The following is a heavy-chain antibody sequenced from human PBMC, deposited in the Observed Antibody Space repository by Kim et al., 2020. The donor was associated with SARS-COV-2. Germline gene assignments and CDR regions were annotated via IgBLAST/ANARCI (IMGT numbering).Heavy chain of an antibody. D-gene: IGHD3-9*01. CDR3: AKGGTRPYFFDS. J-gene: IGHJ4*02. CDR2: ISGLGLTT. Sequence: GGSLRLSCAASGFTFNNHPMSWVRRLPGKGLDWVSTISGLGLTTYYADSVKGRFTISRDDAQNTLYLHMRSLRAEDTALYYCAKGGTRPYFFDSWGQGALVTVSS. CDR1: GFTFNNHP. V-gene: IGHV3-23*01.